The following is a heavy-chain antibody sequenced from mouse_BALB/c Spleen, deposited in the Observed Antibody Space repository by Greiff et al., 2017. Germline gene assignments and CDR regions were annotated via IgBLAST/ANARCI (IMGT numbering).Heavy chain of an antibody. CDR1: GFTFSSYA. CDR2: ISSGGSYT. V-gene: IGHV5-9-4*01. CDR3: ARDRYGSSFFDY. D-gene: IGHD1-1*01. J-gene: IGHJ2*01. Sequence: EVKLVESGGGLVKPGGSLKLSCAASGFTFSSYAMSWVRQSPEKRLEWVAEISSGGSYTYYPDTVTGRFTISRDNAKNTLYLEMSSLRSEDTAMYYCARDRYGSSFFDYWGQGTTLTVSS.